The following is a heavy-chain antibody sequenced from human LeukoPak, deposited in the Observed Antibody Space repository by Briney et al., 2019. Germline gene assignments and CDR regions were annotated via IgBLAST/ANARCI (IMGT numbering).Heavy chain of an antibody. CDR2: ISGSGGST. D-gene: IGHD3-10*01. J-gene: IGHJ4*02. CDR3: AKDPDILWPSYLEPVDY. CDR1: GFTFSTHA. V-gene: IGHV3-23*01. Sequence: PGGSLRLSCAASGFTFSTHAMSWVRQAPGKGLEWVSAISGSGGSTYYADSVKGRFTISRDNSKNTLYLQMNSLRAEDTAVYYCAKDPDILWPSYLEPVDYWGQGTLVTVSS.